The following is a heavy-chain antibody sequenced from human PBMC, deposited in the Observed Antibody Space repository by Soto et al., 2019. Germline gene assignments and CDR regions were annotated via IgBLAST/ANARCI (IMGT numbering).Heavy chain of an antibody. D-gene: IGHD5-12*01. CDR3: ASGGDIVATPGD. J-gene: IGHJ4*02. Sequence: QVQLQESGPGLVKPSETLSLTCTVSGVSISGYYWNWVRQPPGKGLEWIGYIYYNGYTNYNPSLKSRVTISEDTSKKQFSLKLSSVTAADTAVYYCASGGDIVATPGDWGQGTLVTVSS. CDR1: GVSISGYY. CDR2: IYYNGYT. V-gene: IGHV4-59*01.